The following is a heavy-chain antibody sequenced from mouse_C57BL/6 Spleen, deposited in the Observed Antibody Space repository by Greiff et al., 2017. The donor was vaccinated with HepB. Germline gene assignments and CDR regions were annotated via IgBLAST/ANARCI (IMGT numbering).Heavy chain of an antibody. CDR2: IDPETGGT. CDR1: GYTFTDYE. Sequence: VQLQQSGAELVRPGASVTLSCKASGYTFTDYEMHWVKQTPVHGLEWIGAIDPETGGTAYNQKFKGKAILTADKSSSTAYMELRSLTSEDSAVYYCTRSPYYYDFDYWGQGTTLTVSS. J-gene: IGHJ2*01. D-gene: IGHD1-1*01. V-gene: IGHV1-15*01. CDR3: TRSPYYYDFDY.